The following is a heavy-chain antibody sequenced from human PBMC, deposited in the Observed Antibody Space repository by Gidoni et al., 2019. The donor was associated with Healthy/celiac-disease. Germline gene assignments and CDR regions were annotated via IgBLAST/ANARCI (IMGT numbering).Heavy chain of an antibody. Sequence: EVQLVQSGAEVKKPGASLKISCKGSGYRFTSSWIGWVRQMPGKGLEWMGIIYPGDSDTRYSPSFQGQVTISADKSISTAYLQWSSLKASDTAMYYCARIGEGYYYDSSGFTFDYWGQGTLVTVSS. CDR3: ARIGEGYYYDSSGFTFDY. D-gene: IGHD3-22*01. J-gene: IGHJ4*02. V-gene: IGHV5-51*01. CDR2: IYPGDSDT. CDR1: GYRFTSSW.